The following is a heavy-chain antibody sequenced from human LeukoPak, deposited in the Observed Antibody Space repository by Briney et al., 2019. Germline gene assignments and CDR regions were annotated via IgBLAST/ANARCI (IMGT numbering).Heavy chain of an antibody. J-gene: IGHJ4*02. CDR1: GFTFSSYG. CDR2: IRYDGSNK. D-gene: IGHD6-19*01. V-gene: IGHV3-30*02. Sequence: PGGSLRLSCAASGFTFSSYGMHWVRQAPGKGLEWVAFIRYDGSNKYYADSVKGRFTISRDNSKNTLYLQMNSLRAEDTAVYYCAKDQGIAVAGTFDYWGQGTLVTVSS. CDR3: AKDQGIAVAGTFDY.